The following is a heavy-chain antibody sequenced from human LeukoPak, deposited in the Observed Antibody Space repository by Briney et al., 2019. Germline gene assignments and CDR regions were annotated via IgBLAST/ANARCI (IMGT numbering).Heavy chain of an antibody. Sequence: PGGSLRLSCAASGFTFSSYGMNWVRQAPGKGLEWLSYLSNTGNIHYAQSVKGRFTISRDNAKNSLYLQRDGMRAEDTAVYYCARRGDTPMIGDHWGQGILVTVAS. D-gene: IGHD5-18*01. CDR2: LSNTGNI. CDR1: GFTFSSYG. V-gene: IGHV3-48*01. CDR3: ARRGDTPMIGDH. J-gene: IGHJ4*02.